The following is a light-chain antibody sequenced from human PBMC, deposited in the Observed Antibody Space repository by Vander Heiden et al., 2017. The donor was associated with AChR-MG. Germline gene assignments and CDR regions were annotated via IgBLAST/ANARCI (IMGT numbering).Light chain of an antibody. Sequence: DIQMTQSPSSLSASVGDRVTITCQASHDSSNYLNWYQQKPGKAPKLLIYDASNLETGVPSRFSGSGSGTDFTFTISSLQPEDIATYYCQQYDNLPLTFGGGTKVEIK. J-gene: IGKJ4*01. CDR2: DAS. CDR3: QQYDNLPLT. V-gene: IGKV1-33*01. CDR1: HDSSNY.